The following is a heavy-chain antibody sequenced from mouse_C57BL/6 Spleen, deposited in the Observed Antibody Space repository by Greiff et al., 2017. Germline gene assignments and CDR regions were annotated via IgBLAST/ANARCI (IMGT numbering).Heavy chain of an antibody. CDR3: ARSSTIGSYFDY. Sequence: QVQLQQSGPELVKPGASVKISCKASGYAFSSSWMNWVKQRPGKGLEWIGRIYPGDGDTNYNGKFKGKATLTADKSSSTAYMQLSSLTSEDSAVYFCARSSTIGSYFDYWGQGTTLTVSS. CDR1: GYAFSSSW. V-gene: IGHV1-82*01. CDR2: IYPGDGDT. D-gene: IGHD2-1*01. J-gene: IGHJ2*01.